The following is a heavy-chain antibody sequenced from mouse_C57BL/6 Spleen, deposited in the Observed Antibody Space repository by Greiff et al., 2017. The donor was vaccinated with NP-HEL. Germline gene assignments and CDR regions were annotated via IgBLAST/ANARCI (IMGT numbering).Heavy chain of an antibody. CDR1: GYAFSSSW. J-gene: IGHJ4*01. V-gene: IGHV1-82*01. Sequence: QVQLQQSGPELVKPGASVKISCKASGYAFSSSWMNWVKQRPGKGLEWIGRIYPGDGDTNYNGKFKGKATLTADKSSSTAYMQLSSLTSEDSAVYFCARSEYYGSNYAMDYWGQGTSVTVSS. CDR3: ARSEYYGSNYAMDY. CDR2: IYPGDGDT. D-gene: IGHD1-1*01.